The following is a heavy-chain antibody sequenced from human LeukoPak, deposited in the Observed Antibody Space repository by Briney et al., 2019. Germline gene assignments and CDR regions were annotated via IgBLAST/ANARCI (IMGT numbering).Heavy chain of an antibody. J-gene: IGHJ6*02. V-gene: IGHV4-59*08. CDR3: ARHRDTAVVMEYYYDMDI. Sequence: PSETLSLTCTVSGGSISTYYWSWIRQPPGKGLEWIGYVFYNGSTNYNPPLKSRVTISVDTSKNQFSLKLRSVTAADTVVYYCARHRDTAVVMEYYYDMDIWGQGTTVTVSS. CDR2: VFYNGST. D-gene: IGHD5-18*01. CDR1: GGSISTYY.